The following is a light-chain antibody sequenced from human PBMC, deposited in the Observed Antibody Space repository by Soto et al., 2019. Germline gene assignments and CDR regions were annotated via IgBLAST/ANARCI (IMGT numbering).Light chain of an antibody. CDR2: GAS. V-gene: IGKV3-15*01. J-gene: IGKJ2*01. Sequence: VMTQSPATLSVSPGERATLSCRASQSVSSNLAWYQQKPGQAPRLLIYGASTRATGIPARFSGSGSGTEFTLTISSLQSEDFAVYYCQQYNNWYTFRQGTKLEIK. CDR3: QQYNNWYT. CDR1: QSVSSN.